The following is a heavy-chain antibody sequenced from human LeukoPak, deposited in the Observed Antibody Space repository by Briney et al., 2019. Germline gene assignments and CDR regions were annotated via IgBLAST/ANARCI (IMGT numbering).Heavy chain of an antibody. CDR1: GGSFSGYY. D-gene: IGHD3-22*01. J-gene: IGHJ3*02. CDR3: ASGVSYYYDTSGHQVGDAFDI. V-gene: IGHV4-34*01. Sequence: SETLSLTCAVYGGSFSGYYWSWIRQPPGKGLEWIGEINHSGNTDYNPSLKSRVTISVDTSKNQFSLKLSSVTAADTAVYYCASGVSYYYDTSGHQVGDAFDIWGQGTMVTVSS. CDR2: INHSGNT.